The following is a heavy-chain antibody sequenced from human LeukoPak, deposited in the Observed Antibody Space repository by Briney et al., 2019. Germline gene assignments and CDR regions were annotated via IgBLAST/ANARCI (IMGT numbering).Heavy chain of an antibody. Sequence: PGRSLRLSCAASGFTFSSYGMHWVRQAPGKGLEWVAVISYDGSNKYYADSVKGRFTISRDNSKNTLYLQMNSLRAEDTAVYYCANEEWLQFIDYWGQGTLVTVSS. CDR1: GFTFSSYG. CDR2: ISYDGSNK. V-gene: IGHV3-30*18. D-gene: IGHD5-12*01. CDR3: ANEEWLQFIDY. J-gene: IGHJ4*02.